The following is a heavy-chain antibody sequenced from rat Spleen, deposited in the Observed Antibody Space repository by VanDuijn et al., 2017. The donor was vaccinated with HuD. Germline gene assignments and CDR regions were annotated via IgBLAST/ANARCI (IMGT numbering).Heavy chain of an antibody. Sequence: EVQLVESGGGLVQPGRSLKLSCAASGFTFSDYNMAWVRQAPKKGLEWVATISYDGSSTYYRDSVKGRFTISRDNAKSTLYLQMDSLRSEDTATYYCAPRGRGARSGWGQGVMVTVSS. V-gene: IGHV5-7*01. CDR1: GFTFSDYN. CDR3: APRGRGARSG. D-gene: IGHD1-1*01. J-gene: IGHJ2*01. CDR2: ISYDGSST.